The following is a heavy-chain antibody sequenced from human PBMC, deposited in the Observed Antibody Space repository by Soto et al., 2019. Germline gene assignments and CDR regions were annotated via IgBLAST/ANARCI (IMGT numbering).Heavy chain of an antibody. CDR1: GYTFTSYD. CDR2: MDPNSGNT. V-gene: IGHV1-8*01. CDR3: AAGYKVVAEVAATDHYYYYMDV. D-gene: IGHD2-15*01. J-gene: IGHJ6*03. Sequence: ASVKVSCKASGYTFTSYDINWVRQATGQGLEWMGWMDPNSGNTGYAQKFQGRVTMTRNTSISTAYMELSSLRSEDTAVYYCAAGYKVVAEVAATDHYYYYMDVWGKGTTVTVSS.